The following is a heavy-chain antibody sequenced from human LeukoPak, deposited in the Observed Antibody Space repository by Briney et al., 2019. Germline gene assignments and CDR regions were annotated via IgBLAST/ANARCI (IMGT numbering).Heavy chain of an antibody. J-gene: IGHJ3*02. D-gene: IGHD5-12*01. CDR3: AKPLYVDIVATVAFDI. CDR2: ISGSGSST. V-gene: IGHV3-23*01. CDR1: GFTFSSYA. Sequence: GGSLRLSCAASGFTFSSYAMSWVRQAPGKGLEWVSAISGSGSSTYYADSVKGRFTISRDNSKNTLYLQMNSLRAEDTAVYYCAKPLYVDIVATVAFDIWGQGTMVTVSS.